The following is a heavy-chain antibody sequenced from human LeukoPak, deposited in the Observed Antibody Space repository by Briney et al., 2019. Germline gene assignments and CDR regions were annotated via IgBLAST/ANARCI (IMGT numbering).Heavy chain of an antibody. CDR3: ASRYCSGGSCYSGFDY. D-gene: IGHD2-15*01. CDR2: ISSSSSYI. CDR1: GFIFSSYS. Sequence: PGGSLRLSCAASGFIFSSYSMNWVRQAPGKGLEWVSSISSSSSYIYYADSVKGRFTISRDNAKNSLYLQMDSLGAEDTAVYYCASRYCSGGSCYSGFDYWGQGTLVTVSS. J-gene: IGHJ4*02. V-gene: IGHV3-21*01.